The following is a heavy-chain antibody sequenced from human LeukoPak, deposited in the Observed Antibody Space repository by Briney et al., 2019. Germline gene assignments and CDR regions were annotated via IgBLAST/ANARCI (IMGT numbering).Heavy chain of an antibody. CDR2: IYTSGST. Sequence: SETLSLTCTVSGGSISSYYWSWNRQPAGKGLEWIGRIYTSGSTNYNPSLKSRVTMSVDTSRKQLSLKVRSVSAADTAVYYCARGPDIVATFYAFDIWGEGTMVTVSS. V-gene: IGHV4-4*07. CDR1: GGSISSYY. J-gene: IGHJ3*02. CDR3: ARGPDIVATFYAFDI. D-gene: IGHD5-12*01.